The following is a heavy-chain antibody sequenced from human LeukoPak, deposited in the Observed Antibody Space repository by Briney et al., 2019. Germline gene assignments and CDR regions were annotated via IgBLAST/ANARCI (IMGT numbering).Heavy chain of an antibody. CDR2: ISSSSSYI. V-gene: IGHV3-21*01. J-gene: IGHJ3*02. Sequence: GGSLRLSCAASGFTFSSYSMNWVRQAPGKGLEWVSPISSSSSYIYYADSVKGRFTISRDNAKNSLYLQMNSLRAEDTAVYYCAREDYYDSSGYDAFDIWGQGTMVTVSS. CDR3: AREDYYDSSGYDAFDI. D-gene: IGHD3-22*01. CDR1: GFTFSSYS.